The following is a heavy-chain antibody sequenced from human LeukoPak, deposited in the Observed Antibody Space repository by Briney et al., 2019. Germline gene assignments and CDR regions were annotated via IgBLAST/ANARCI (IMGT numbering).Heavy chain of an antibody. Sequence: GGSLRLSCAASGFTFSSYSMNWVRQAPGKGLEWVSSISSSSSYIYYADSVKGRFTISRDNAKNSLYLQMNSLRAEDTAVYYCARDRAVANKLNWFDPWGQGTLVTVSS. CDR1: GFTFSSYS. D-gene: IGHD6-19*01. J-gene: IGHJ5*02. CDR2: ISSSSSYI. V-gene: IGHV3-21*01. CDR3: ARDRAVANKLNWFDP.